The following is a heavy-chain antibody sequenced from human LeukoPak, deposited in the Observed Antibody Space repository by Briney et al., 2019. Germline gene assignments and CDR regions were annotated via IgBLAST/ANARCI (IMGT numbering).Heavy chain of an antibody. CDR1: GFTFSSYA. Sequence: GSLRLSCAASGFTFSSYAMSWVRQAPGKGLEWVSAISGSGGSTYYADSVKGRFTISRDNSKNTLYLQMNSLRAEDTAVYYCARGPQLGWPSYYYYGMDVWGQGTTVTVSS. CDR3: ARGPQLGWPSYYYYGMDV. V-gene: IGHV3-23*01. D-gene: IGHD6-6*01. J-gene: IGHJ6*02. CDR2: ISGSGGST.